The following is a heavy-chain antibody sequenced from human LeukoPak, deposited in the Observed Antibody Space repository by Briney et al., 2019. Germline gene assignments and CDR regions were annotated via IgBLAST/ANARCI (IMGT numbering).Heavy chain of an antibody. J-gene: IGHJ4*02. CDR2: IWYDGSNK. CDR1: GFTFSSYG. Sequence: GGSLRLSCAASGFTFSSYGMHWVRQAPGKGLEWVAVIWYDGSNKYYADSVKGRFTISRDNSKNTLYLQMNSLRAEDTAVYYCAREVSVVVPAAMDLFDYWGQGTLVTVSS. CDR3: AREVSVVVPAAMDLFDY. V-gene: IGHV3-33*01. D-gene: IGHD2-2*01.